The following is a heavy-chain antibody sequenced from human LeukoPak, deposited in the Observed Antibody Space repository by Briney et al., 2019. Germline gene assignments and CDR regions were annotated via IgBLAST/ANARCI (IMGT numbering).Heavy chain of an antibody. CDR3: ARGGSQWLVYYGMDV. D-gene: IGHD6-19*01. Sequence: ASVKVSCKASGYTLTSYYMHWVRQAPGQGLEWMGIYNPSDGSTTYAQNFQGRVTMTRDTSTSTAYMEPRSLRSDDTAVYYCARGGSQWLVYYGMDVWGQGTTVTVSS. CDR2: YNPSDGST. J-gene: IGHJ6*02. V-gene: IGHV1-46*01. CDR1: GYTLTSYY.